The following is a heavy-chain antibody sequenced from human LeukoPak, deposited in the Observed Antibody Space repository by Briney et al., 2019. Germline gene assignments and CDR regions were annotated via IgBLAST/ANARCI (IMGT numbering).Heavy chain of an antibody. J-gene: IGHJ3*02. CDR3: AKGGSSGYYSNDAFDI. CDR1: GFTFSSYA. D-gene: IGHD3-22*01. CDR2: ISGSGGST. Sequence: PGRSLRLSCAASGFTFSSYAMNWVRQAPGKGLEWVSAISGSGGSTYYADSVKGRFTISRDNSKNTLYLQMNSLRAEDTALYYCAKGGSSGYYSNDAFDIWGQGTMVTVSS. V-gene: IGHV3-23*01.